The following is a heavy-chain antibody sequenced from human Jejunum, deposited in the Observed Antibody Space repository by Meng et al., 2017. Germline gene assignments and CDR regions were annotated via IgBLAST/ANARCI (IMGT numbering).Heavy chain of an antibody. Sequence: WMQWINPNSDDTNFARKFQGWVTMTRDTSIKTAYMELSSLSSDDTALYYCASNTDCTSTSCYAYWGQGTLVTVSS. J-gene: IGHJ4*02. CDR2: INPNSDDT. D-gene: IGHD2-2*01. V-gene: IGHV1-2*04. CDR3: ASNTDCTSTSCYAY.